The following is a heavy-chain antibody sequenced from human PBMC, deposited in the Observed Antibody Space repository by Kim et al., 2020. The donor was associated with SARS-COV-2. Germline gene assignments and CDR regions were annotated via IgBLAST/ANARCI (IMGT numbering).Heavy chain of an antibody. CDR3: AKGGSSWYGKPLDY. D-gene: IGHD6-13*01. CDR2: ISYDGSNK. V-gene: IGHV3-30*18. CDR1: GFTFSSYG. J-gene: IGHJ4*02. Sequence: GGSLRLSCAASGFTFSSYGMHWVRQAPGKGLEWVAVISYDGSNKYYADSVKGRFTISRDNSKNTLYLQMNSLRAEDTAVYYCAKGGSSWYGKPLDYWGQG.